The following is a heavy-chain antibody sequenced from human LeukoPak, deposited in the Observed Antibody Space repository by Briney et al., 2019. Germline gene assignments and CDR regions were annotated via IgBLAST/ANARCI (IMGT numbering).Heavy chain of an antibody. Sequence: GGSLRLSCAASGFTFSRFWMHWVRQAPGKGLVWVSRIEGDGNRSTYADSVKGRFTISRDNAKNTLYLQMNSLRAEDTAVYYCAKDTGPGYGSVYWGQGTLVTVSS. V-gene: IGHV3-74*01. J-gene: IGHJ4*02. D-gene: IGHD3-10*01. CDR2: IEGDGNRS. CDR3: AKDTGPGYGSVY. CDR1: GFTFSRFW.